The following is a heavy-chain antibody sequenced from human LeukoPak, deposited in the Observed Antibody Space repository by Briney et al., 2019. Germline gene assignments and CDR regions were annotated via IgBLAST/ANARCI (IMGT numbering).Heavy chain of an antibody. CDR2: IYHSGST. CDR1: GYSISSGYY. Sequence: SETLSLTCTVSGYSISSGYYWGWIRQPPGKGLEWIGSIYHSGSTYYNPSLKSRVTISVDTSKNQFSLKLSSVTAADTAVYYCARDILYMDVWGKGTTVTISS. CDR3: ARDILYMDV. V-gene: IGHV4-38-2*02. J-gene: IGHJ6*03.